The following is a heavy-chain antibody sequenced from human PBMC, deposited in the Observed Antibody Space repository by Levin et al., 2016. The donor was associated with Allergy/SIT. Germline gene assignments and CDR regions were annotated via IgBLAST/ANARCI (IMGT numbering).Heavy chain of an antibody. J-gene: IGHJ5*02. CDR3: AKDADSGWPNWFDP. CDR1: GFTFDDYA. V-gene: IGHV3-9*01. D-gene: IGHD6-19*01. CDR2: ISWNSGSI. Sequence: GGSLRLSCAASGFTFDDYAMHWVRQAPGKGLEWVSGISWNSGSIGYADSVKGRFTISRDNAKNSLYLQMNSLRAEDTALYYCAKDADSGWPNWFDPWGQGTLVTVSS.